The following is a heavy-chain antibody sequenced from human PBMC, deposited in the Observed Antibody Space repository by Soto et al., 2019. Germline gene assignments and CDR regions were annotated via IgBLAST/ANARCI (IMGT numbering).Heavy chain of an antibody. Sequence: SETLSLTCTVSGGSISSGGYYWSWIRQHPGKGLEWIGYIYYSGSTYYNPSLKSRVTISVDTSKNQFSLKLSSVTAADTAVYYCARGWFGKLLTLNWFDPWGQGTLVTVSS. CDR3: ARGWFGKLLTLNWFDP. J-gene: IGHJ5*02. CDR2: IYYSGST. CDR1: GGSISSGGYY. D-gene: IGHD3-10*01. V-gene: IGHV4-31*03.